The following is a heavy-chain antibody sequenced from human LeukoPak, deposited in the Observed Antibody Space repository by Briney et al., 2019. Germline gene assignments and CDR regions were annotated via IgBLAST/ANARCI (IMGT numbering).Heavy chain of an antibody. J-gene: IGHJ4*02. CDR2: IYYSGST. Sequence: PSETLSLTCTVSGGSISSSSYYWGWIRQPPGKGLEWIGSIYYSGSTYYNPSLKSRVTISVDTSRNQFSLKLSSVTAADTAVYYCARESRIAAAIDYWGQGTLVTVSS. CDR3: ARESRIAAAIDY. V-gene: IGHV4-39*07. D-gene: IGHD6-13*01. CDR1: GGSISSSSYY.